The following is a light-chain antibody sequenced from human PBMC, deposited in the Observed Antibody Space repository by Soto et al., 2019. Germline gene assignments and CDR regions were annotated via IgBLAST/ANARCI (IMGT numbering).Light chain of an antibody. CDR2: AAS. CDR3: QQSYSTPPWT. J-gene: IGKJ1*01. CDR1: QSIVTY. Sequence: DIQMTQSPSSLSASVGDRVTITCRASQSIVTYLNWYLQKPGNAPKLLIYAASNLQSGVPSRFTGRGSGTHLGRTGSSLHPEDFATYFCQQSYSTPPWTVGQGTQVDIK. V-gene: IGKV1-39*01.